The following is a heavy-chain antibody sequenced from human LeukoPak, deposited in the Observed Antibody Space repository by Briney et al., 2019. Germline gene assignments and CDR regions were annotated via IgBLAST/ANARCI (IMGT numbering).Heavy chain of an antibody. CDR1: GYTLTSYG. J-gene: IGHJ6*03. V-gene: IGHV1-18*01. D-gene: IGHD2-2*02. CDR3: ARGPGRLLYFYYYYYIDV. Sequence: ASVTVSCKGSGYTLTSYGISWVRQAPGQGVEWMGWRSDFNGKTHYAQKLQGRVTMTTDTSTSTAYIELRSLSSDGTGVYYCARGPGRLLYFYYYYYIDVCGKGAPVTVSS. CDR2: RSDFNGKT.